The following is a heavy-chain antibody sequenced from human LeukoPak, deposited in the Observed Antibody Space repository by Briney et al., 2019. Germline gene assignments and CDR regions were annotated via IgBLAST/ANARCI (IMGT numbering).Heavy chain of an antibody. CDR1: GFIFHDYT. V-gene: IGHV3-43*01. CDR3: TKDISASTWGNAFDI. Sequence: GGSLRLSCAVSGFIFHDYTMHWVRQAPGQGLDSVSLISWDGGRTYYADSVKGRFTISRDNSKNSLYLQMNSLRTEDTALYYCTKDISASTWGNAFDIWGQGTMVTVSS. J-gene: IGHJ3*02. CDR2: ISWDGGRT. D-gene: IGHD2-2*01.